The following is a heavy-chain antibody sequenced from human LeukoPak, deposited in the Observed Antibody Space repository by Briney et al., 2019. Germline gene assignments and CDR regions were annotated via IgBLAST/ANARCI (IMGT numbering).Heavy chain of an antibody. D-gene: IGHD2-15*01. V-gene: IGHV3-48*04. J-gene: IGHJ4*02. CDR1: GFTFSSYS. CDR3: ARDLRLLLRSKVGDDY. Sequence: GGSLRLSCAASGFTFSSYSMNWVRQAPGKGLEWVSYISSSSSTIYYADSVKGRFTISRDNAKNSLYLQMNSLRAEDTAVYYCARDLRLLLRSKVGDDYRGQGTLVTVSS. CDR2: ISSSSSTI.